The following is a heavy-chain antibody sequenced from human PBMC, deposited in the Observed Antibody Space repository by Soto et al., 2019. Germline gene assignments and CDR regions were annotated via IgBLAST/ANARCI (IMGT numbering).Heavy chain of an antibody. CDR3: AKDREGYRSGWKYFQH. CDR2: ISGSGGST. CDR1: GFTFGSYA. J-gene: IGHJ1*01. Sequence: PGGSLILSCAASGFTFGSYAMSWVRQAPGKGLEWVSAISGSGGSTYYADSVKGRFTISRDNSKNTLYLQMNSLRAEDTAVYYCAKDREGYRSGWKYFQHWGQGTLVTVSS. D-gene: IGHD6-19*01. V-gene: IGHV3-23*01.